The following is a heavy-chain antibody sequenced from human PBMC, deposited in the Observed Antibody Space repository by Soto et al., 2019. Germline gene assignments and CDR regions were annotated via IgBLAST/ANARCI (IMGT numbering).Heavy chain of an antibody. CDR3: ARDIRILGSSGYFLLTD. J-gene: IGHJ4*02. CDR1: GYTFTSYG. Sequence: QVPLVQSGAEVKKPGASVKVSCKASGYTFTSYGISWVRQAPGQGLEWMGWISAYNGNTNYAQKLQGRVTMTTDTSTSTAYMELRSLRSDDTAMYYCARDIRILGSSGYFLLTDWGQGTLVTVSS. CDR2: ISAYNGNT. D-gene: IGHD3-22*01. V-gene: IGHV1-18*01.